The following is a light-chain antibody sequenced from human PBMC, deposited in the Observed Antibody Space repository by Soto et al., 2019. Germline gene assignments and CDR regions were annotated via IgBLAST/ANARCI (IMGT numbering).Light chain of an antibody. CDR1: NVGSKN. V-gene: IGLV3-9*01. CDR2: RDS. J-gene: IGLJ3*02. Sequence: SYELTQPLSVSVALGQTGRITCGGTNVGSKNVHWYQQQPGQAPVLVIYRDSNRPSGVPERFSGSNSGNTATLTISRAQAEDEADYYCQVWDSSTARVFGGGTKLTVL. CDR3: QVWDSSTARV.